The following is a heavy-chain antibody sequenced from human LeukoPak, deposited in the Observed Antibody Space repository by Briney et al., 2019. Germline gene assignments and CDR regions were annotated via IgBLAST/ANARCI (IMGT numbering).Heavy chain of an antibody. CDR1: GFTFSGYT. CDR2: IKQDGGEK. Sequence: GGSLRLSCAASGFTFSGYTMSWVRQAPGKGLEWVANIKQDGGEKYYVDSVKGRFTISRDNAKNSLYLQMNSLRAEDTAVYYCARDQYSSSWYSTYYYYGMDVWGQGTTVTVSS. J-gene: IGHJ6*02. D-gene: IGHD6-13*01. CDR3: ARDQYSSSWYSTYYYYGMDV. V-gene: IGHV3-7*01.